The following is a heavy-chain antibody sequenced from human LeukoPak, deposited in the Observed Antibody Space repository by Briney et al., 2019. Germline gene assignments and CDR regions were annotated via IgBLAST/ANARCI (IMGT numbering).Heavy chain of an antibody. J-gene: IGHJ4*02. CDR3: ARDPKTDSGSYSYFDY. Sequence: SETLSLTCAVYGGSFSGYYWSWIRQPPGKGLEWIGEINHSGSTNYNPSLKSRVTISVDTSKNQFSLKLSSVTAADTAVYYCARDPKTDSGSYSYFDYWGQGTLVTVSS. V-gene: IGHV4-34*01. CDR1: GGSFSGYY. D-gene: IGHD1-26*01. CDR2: INHSGST.